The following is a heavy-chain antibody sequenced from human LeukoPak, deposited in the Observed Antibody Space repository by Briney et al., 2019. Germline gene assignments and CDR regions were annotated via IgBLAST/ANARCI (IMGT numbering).Heavy chain of an antibody. D-gene: IGHD6-19*01. CDR3: ARDLKQFGGWFDY. V-gene: IGHV1-3*01. Sequence: APVKVSCKASGYTFSSYAMHWVGQAPGQRLEWMGWINAGNGNTKYSQKFQGRVTITRDTSASTAYMELRSLRFEDTAVYYCARDLKQFGGWFDYWGQGTLVTVSS. CDR2: INAGNGNT. J-gene: IGHJ4*02. CDR1: GYTFSSYA.